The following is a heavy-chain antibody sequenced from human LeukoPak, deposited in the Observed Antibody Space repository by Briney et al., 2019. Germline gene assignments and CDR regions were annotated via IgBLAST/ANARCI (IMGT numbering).Heavy chain of an antibody. CDR3: ARGVHTAMVTAFDY. V-gene: IGHV3-64*01. CDR2: ISSNGGST. J-gene: IGHJ4*02. D-gene: IGHD5-18*01. Sequence: QPGGSLRLSCAASGFTFSSYAIHWVRQAPGKGLEYVSAISSNGGSTYYANSVKGRFTISRDNSKNTLYLQMGSLRAEDMAVYYCARGVHTAMVTAFDYWGQGTLVTVSS. CDR1: GFTFSSYA.